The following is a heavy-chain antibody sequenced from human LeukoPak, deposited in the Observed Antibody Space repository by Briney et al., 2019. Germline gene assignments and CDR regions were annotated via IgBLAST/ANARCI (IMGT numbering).Heavy chain of an antibody. Sequence: SETLSLTCTVSGCSISSYYWSWIRQPPGKGLEWIRYIYYSGSTNYNPSLKSRVTISVDTSKYQFSLKLSSVTAADTAVYYCARDSSRRLLPRGFDPWGQGTLVTVSS. D-gene: IGHD2/OR15-2a*01. CDR3: ARDSSRRLLPRGFDP. CDR2: IYYSGST. V-gene: IGHV4-59*01. J-gene: IGHJ5*02. CDR1: GCSISSYY.